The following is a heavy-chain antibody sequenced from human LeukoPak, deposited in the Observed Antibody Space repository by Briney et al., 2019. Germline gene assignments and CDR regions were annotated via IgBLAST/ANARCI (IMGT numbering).Heavy chain of an antibody. CDR2: IYHSGST. CDR3: ARGYCSGGSCYSSWFDP. CDR1: GGSISSSNW. D-gene: IGHD2-15*01. J-gene: IGHJ5*02. V-gene: IGHV4-4*02. Sequence: SGTLSLTCAVSGGSISSSNWWSWVRQPPGKGLEWIGEIYHSGSTNYNPSLKSRVTISVDKSKNQFSLKLSSVTAADTAVYYCARGYCSGGSCYSSWFDPWAREPWSPSPQ.